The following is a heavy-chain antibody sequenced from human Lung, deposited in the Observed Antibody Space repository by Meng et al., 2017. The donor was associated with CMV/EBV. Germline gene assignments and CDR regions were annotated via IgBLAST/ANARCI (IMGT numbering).Heavy chain of an antibody. J-gene: IGHJ4*02. Sequence: FSNAWMSWVSQGPGKGLEWVGHIKSNIDGGTTDYAAPVKGRFTISRDDSKDTLYLQMNSLKTEDTAVYYCTTVLPYNWNYGAYGFDYWGQGTLVPSPQ. CDR1: FSNAW. V-gene: IGHV3-15*01. CDR2: IKSNIDGGTT. D-gene: IGHD1-7*01. CDR3: TTVLPYNWNYGAYGFDY.